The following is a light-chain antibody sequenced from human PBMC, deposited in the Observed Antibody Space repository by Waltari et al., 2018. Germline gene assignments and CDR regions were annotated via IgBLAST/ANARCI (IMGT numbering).Light chain of an antibody. CDR3: IAYASSATGHVI. Sequence: SALTQPASVSGSPGQSITISCTGTSSDVGGYNCVSWFQQYPGKAPKLIMCDGSHRPSGVSSRFSGSKSGDTASLTISGLQADDEADYHCIAYASSATGHVIIGGGTKLTVL. CDR1: SSDVGGYNC. J-gene: IGLJ2*01. V-gene: IGLV2-14*03. CDR2: DGS.